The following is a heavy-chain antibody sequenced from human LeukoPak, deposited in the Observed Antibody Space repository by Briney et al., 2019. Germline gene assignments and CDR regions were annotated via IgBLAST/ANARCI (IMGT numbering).Heavy chain of an antibody. CDR3: ARGEYSSSWRGIFDY. D-gene: IGHD6-13*01. CDR1: GGSFSGYD. J-gene: IGHJ4*02. V-gene: IGHV4-34*01. CDR2: INHSGST. Sequence: SETLSLTCAVYGGSFSGYDWSWIRQPPGKGLEWIGEINHSGSTNYNPSLKSRVTISVDTSKNQFSLKLSSVTAADTAVYYCARGEYSSSWRGIFDYWGQGTLVTVSS.